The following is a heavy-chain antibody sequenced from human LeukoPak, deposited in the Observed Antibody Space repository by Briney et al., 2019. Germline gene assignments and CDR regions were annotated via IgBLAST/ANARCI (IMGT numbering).Heavy chain of an antibody. V-gene: IGHV4-30-4*01. CDR2: IYYSGST. J-gene: IGHJ4*02. Sequence: SWIRQPPGKGLEWIGYIYYSGSTYYNPSLKSRVTISVDTSNNLFSLKLSSVTAADTAVYYCARTDSSGYYGAYWGQGTLVTVSS. D-gene: IGHD3-22*01. CDR3: ARTDSSGYYGAY.